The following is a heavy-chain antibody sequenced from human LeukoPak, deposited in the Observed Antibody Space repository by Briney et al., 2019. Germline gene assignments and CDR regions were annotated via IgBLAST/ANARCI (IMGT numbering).Heavy chain of an antibody. V-gene: IGHV3-21*01. CDR1: GFTFSSYS. D-gene: IGHD3-10*01. Sequence: GGALRLSCAASGFTFSSYSMNWVRQAPGKGLEWVPSISSSSSYIYYADSVKGRFTISRDNAKNSLYLQMNSLRAEDTAVYYCASKPTYYYGSGSYYNDYWGQGTLVTVSS. J-gene: IGHJ4*02. CDR2: ISSSSSYI. CDR3: ASKPTYYYGSGSYYNDY.